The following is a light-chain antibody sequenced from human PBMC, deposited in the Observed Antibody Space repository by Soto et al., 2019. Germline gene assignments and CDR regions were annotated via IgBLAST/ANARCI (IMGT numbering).Light chain of an antibody. Sequence: EVVMTQSPATLSVSPGERATLSCRASQSVSTNLAWHQQKPGQAPRLLIYDASIRATGIPARFTGSGSGTEFTLTISSLQSEDFAVYYCQQYNNWPPYTFGQGTKLEIK. CDR3: QQYNNWPPYT. V-gene: IGKV3-15*01. J-gene: IGKJ2*01. CDR1: QSVSTN. CDR2: DAS.